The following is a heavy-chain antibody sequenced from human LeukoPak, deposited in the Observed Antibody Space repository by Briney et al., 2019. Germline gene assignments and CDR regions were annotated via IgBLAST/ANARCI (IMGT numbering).Heavy chain of an antibody. CDR3: ARGRDIVVVTAISGDAFDI. J-gene: IGHJ3*02. CDR2: IYSGGST. D-gene: IGHD2-21*02. CDR1: GFTVSSNY. V-gene: IGHV3-53*01. Sequence: GGSLRLSCAASGFTVSSNYMSRVRQAPGKGLEWVSVIYSGGSTYYADSVKGRFTISRDNSKNTLYLQMNSLRAEVTAVYYCARGRDIVVVTAISGDAFDIWGQGTMVTVSS.